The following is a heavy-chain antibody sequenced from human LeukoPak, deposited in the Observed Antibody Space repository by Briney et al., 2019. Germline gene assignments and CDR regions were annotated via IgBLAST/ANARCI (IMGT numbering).Heavy chain of an antibody. CDR1: GFTFDDYA. CDR3: AKALGAGIFDI. V-gene: IGHV3-9*01. J-gene: IGHJ3*02. Sequence: GGSLRLSCAASGFTFDDYAMHWVRQAPGKGLEWVSGISWNSGSIGYADSVKGRFTISRDNAKNSLYLQMNSLRAEDTALYYCAKALGAGIFDIWGQGTMVTVSS. D-gene: IGHD1-26*01. CDR2: ISWNSGSI.